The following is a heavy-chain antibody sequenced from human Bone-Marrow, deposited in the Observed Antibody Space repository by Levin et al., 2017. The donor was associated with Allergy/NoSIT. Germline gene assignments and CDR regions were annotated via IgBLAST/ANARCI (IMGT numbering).Heavy chain of an antibody. Sequence: GESLKISCQASGYSFTSYWIGWVRQMPGKGLEWIGIIYPRDSDTRYIPPFQGLVTFSVDTSISAAYLQWSSLKASDSAMYYCVRVLYGRSWYSGDYWGQGTLVTVSP. D-gene: IGHD1-26*01. J-gene: IGHJ4*02. CDR2: IYPRDSDT. CDR1: GYSFTSYW. V-gene: IGHV5-51*01. CDR3: VRVLYGRSWYSGDY.